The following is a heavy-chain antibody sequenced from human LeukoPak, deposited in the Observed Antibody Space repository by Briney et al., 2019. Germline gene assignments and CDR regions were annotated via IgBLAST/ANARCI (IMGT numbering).Heavy chain of an antibody. D-gene: IGHD3-16*01. CDR3: ARAGPLGDAFDI. CDR2: ITASNRNT. Sequence: ASVKVSCKASGYTFTSYGISWVRQAPGQGLEGMGWITASNRNTNYAQKLQGTVTMTTDTSPSTAYMELRSLRSDDTAVYYCARAGPLGDAFDIWSQGTMVTVSS. CDR1: GYTFTSYG. J-gene: IGHJ3*02. V-gene: IGHV1-18*01.